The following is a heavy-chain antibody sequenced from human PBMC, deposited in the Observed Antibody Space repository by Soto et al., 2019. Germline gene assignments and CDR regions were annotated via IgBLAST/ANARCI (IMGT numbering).Heavy chain of an antibody. Sequence: SVSNAWMIWVRQAPGKGLEWVGRIKSKTDGGTTDYAAPVKGRFTISRDDSKNTLYLQMNSLKTEDTAVYYCTPIAVAGYYYFDYWGQGTLVTVSS. D-gene: IGHD6-19*01. CDR2: IKSKTDGGTT. CDR3: TPIAVAGYYYFDY. CDR1: SVSNAW. J-gene: IGHJ4*02. V-gene: IGHV3-15*07.